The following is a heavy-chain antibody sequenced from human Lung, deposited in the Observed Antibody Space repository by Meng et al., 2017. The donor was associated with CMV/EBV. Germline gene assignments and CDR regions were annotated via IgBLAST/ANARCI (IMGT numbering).Heavy chain of an antibody. CDR3: ARGYPDGDFDS. V-gene: IGHV3-53*01. D-gene: IGHD1-14*01. CDR2: IFSGGST. CDR1: GLTVSNNY. Sequence: GESXKISCAASGLTVSNNYMTWVRQAPGKGLECVSVIFSGGSTYYVDSVKGRFTISRDASKNTLYLQMNNLRADDTAVYYCARGYPDGDFDSWGQGPLVTVSS. J-gene: IGHJ4*02.